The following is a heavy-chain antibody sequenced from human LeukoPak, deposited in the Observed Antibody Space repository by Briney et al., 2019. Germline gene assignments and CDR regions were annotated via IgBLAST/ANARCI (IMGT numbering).Heavy chain of an antibody. CDR1: GGSISSSSYY. V-gene: IGHV4-39*01. CDR3: ARLEDYNWFDP. D-gene: IGHD1-1*01. CDR2: IYYSGST. J-gene: IGHJ5*02. Sequence: PSETLSLTCTVSGGSISSSSYYWGWIRQPPGTGLEWLGSIYYSGSTYYNPSLKSRVTISVDTSKNQFSLKLSSVTAADTAVYYCARLEDYNWFDPWGQGTLVTVSS.